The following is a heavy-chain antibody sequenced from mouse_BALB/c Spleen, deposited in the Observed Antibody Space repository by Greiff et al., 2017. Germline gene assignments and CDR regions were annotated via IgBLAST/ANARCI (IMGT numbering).Heavy chain of an antibody. CDR2: IYPYNGGT. CDR3: AHYYGSSYGAWFAY. D-gene: IGHD1-1*01. Sequence: VQLQQSGPELVKPGASVKISCKASGYTFTDYNMHWVKQSHGKSLEWIGYIYPYNGGTGYNQKFKSKATLTVDNSSSTAYMELRSLTSEDSAVYYCAHYYGSSYGAWFAYWGQGTLVTVSA. J-gene: IGHJ3*01. V-gene: IGHV1S29*02. CDR1: GYTFTDYN.